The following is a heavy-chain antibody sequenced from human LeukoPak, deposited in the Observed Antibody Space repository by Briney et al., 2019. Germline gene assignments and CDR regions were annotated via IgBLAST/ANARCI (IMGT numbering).Heavy chain of an antibody. Sequence: GGSLRLSCAASGFPFSSYSMNWVRQAPGKGLEWVSSISSSGTYEYYADSVKGRFTISRDNAKNSLYLQMNSLRAEDTAVYYRARDLRSGWDRPFDYWGQGTLVTVSS. D-gene: IGHD6-19*01. CDR2: ISSSGTYE. V-gene: IGHV3-21*01. CDR1: GFPFSSYS. CDR3: ARDLRSGWDRPFDY. J-gene: IGHJ4*02.